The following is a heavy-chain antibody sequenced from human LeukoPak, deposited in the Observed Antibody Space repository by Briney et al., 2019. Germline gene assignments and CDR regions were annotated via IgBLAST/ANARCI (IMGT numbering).Heavy chain of an antibody. CDR1: GGSISSGGYS. J-gene: IGHJ4*02. CDR3: ARDYYDSSGYYVGDY. CDR2: IYHSGST. D-gene: IGHD3-22*01. Sequence: SETLSLTCAVSGGSISSGGYSWSWIRQPPGTGLEWIGYIYHSGSTYYNPSLKSRVTISVDRSKNQFSLKLSSVTAADTAVCYCARDYYDSSGYYVGDYWGQGTLVTVSS. V-gene: IGHV4-30-2*01.